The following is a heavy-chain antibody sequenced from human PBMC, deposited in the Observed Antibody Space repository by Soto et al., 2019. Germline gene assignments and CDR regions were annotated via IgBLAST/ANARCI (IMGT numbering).Heavy chain of an antibody. Sequence: GGSLRLSCAASGFTFSSYGIHWVRQAPGKGLEWVAIIWYDGSNKYYADSVKGRFTISRDNSKNTVYLQMNSLRAEDTAVYYCARDPYSGSYQGGFDSWGQGTLVTVSS. D-gene: IGHD1-26*01. V-gene: IGHV3-33*01. CDR2: IWYDGSNK. CDR3: ARDPYSGSYQGGFDS. J-gene: IGHJ4*02. CDR1: GFTFSSYG.